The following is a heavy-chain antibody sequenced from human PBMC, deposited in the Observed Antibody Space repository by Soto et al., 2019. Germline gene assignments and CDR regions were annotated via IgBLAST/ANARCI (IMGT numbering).Heavy chain of an antibody. J-gene: IGHJ4*02. V-gene: IGHV4-30-4*01. CDR3: ARARGARYFDY. CDR1: GGSISSGDYY. CDR2: IYYSGST. Sequence: QVQLQESGPGLVKPSQTLSLTCTVSGGSISSGDYYWSWIRQPPGKGLEWIGYIYYSGSTYYNPSLKTRXTXSXYTSKNQFSLKLSSVTAADTAVYYCARARGARYFDYWGQGTLVTVSS. D-gene: IGHD2-15*01.